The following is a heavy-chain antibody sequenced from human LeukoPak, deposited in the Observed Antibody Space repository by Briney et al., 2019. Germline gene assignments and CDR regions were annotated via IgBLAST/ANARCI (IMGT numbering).Heavy chain of an antibody. J-gene: IGHJ5*02. D-gene: IGHD6-19*01. CDR2: TYYRSKWYN. CDR3: ARGPVDSSGWYLDWFDP. V-gene: IGHV6-1*01. CDR1: GDSVSSNSAA. Sequence: SQTLSLTCALSGDSVSSNSAAWNWIRQSPSRGLEWLGRTYYRSKWYNDYAVSVKSRITINPDTSKNQFSLQLNSVTPEDTAVYYCARGPVDSSGWYLDWFDPWGQGTLVTVSS.